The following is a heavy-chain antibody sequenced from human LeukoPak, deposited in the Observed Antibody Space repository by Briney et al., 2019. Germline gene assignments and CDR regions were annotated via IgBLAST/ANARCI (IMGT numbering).Heavy chain of an antibody. J-gene: IGHJ5*02. D-gene: IGHD3-22*01. CDR2: IYYSGST. V-gene: IGHV4-39*07. CDR3: ARENYYDSSGYYYVNNWFDP. CDR1: GGSISSSSYY. Sequence: SETLSLTCTVSGGSISSSSYYWGWIRQPPGKGLEWIGSIYYSGSTYYNLSLKSRVTISVDTSKNQFSLKLSSATAADTAVYYCARENYYDSSGYYYVNNWFDPWGQGTLVTVSS.